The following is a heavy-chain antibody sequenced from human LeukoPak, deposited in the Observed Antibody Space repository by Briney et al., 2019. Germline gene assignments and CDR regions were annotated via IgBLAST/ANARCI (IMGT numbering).Heavy chain of an antibody. V-gene: IGHV1-18*01. CDR3: ARVVTPRYCSSPSCYWKGWFDP. D-gene: IGHD2-2*01. J-gene: IGHJ5*02. Sequence: ASVKVSCKASGYTFTSYGISWVRQAPGQGLEWMGWVSAYNGNTNYAQKFQGRVTITADESTSTAYMELSSLTSEDTAVYYCARVVTPRYCSSPSCYWKGWFDPWGQGTLVTVSS. CDR2: VSAYNGNT. CDR1: GYTFTSYG.